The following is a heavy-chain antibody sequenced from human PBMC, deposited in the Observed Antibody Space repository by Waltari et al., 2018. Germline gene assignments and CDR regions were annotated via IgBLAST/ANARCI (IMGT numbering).Heavy chain of an antibody. CDR3: ARDRSWYEVFGY. CDR1: GGSISNDLYY. J-gene: IGHJ4*02. CDR2: IYHRGTT. D-gene: IGHD6-13*01. V-gene: IGHV4-39*07. Sequence: QLQLQESGPGLVKSSETLSLTCTVSGGSISNDLYYWGWIRQSPGRGLEWIGSIYHRGTTYYNPSLQSRVTISVDTSKNQFSLKLTSVTSADTAVYYCARDRSWYEVFGYWGQGTLVTVSS.